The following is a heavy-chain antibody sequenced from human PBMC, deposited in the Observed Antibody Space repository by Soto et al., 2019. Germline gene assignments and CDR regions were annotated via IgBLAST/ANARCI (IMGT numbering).Heavy chain of an antibody. CDR3: ARANPGPAVYYYYGMDV. V-gene: IGHV3-30-3*01. J-gene: IGHJ6*02. CDR2: ISYDGSNK. D-gene: IGHD2-15*01. CDR1: GFTFSSYA. Sequence: QVQLVESGGGVVQPGRSLRLSCAASGFTFSSYAMHWVRQAPGKGLEWVAVISYDGSNKYYADSVKGRFTISRDNSKNTLYLQMNSLRAEDTAVYYCARANPGPAVYYYYGMDVWDQGTTVTVSS.